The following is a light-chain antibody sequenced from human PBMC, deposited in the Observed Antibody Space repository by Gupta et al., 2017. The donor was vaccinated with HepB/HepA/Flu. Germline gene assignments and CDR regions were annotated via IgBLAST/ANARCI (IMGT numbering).Light chain of an antibody. CDR3: QQDYDYHT. V-gene: IGKV1-5*01. CDR1: ESVHDW. J-gene: IGKJ4*01. Sequence: DIQMTQSPSTLSASVGDTVPITCRASESVHDWLDWYQQTPGKAPKFLIYETSTVQSGVPSSFSGSRSGTEFTLTSISLRPDDIATYYCQQDYDYHTFGGGTRVE. CDR2: ETS.